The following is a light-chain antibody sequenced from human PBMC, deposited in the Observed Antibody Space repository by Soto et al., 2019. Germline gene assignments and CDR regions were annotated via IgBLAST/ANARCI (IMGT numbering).Light chain of an antibody. CDR2: EVT. CDR3: CSYAGSSTFLYV. J-gene: IGLJ1*01. CDR1: SSDVCGYNY. V-gene: IGLV2-23*02. Sequence: QSVLTQPPSASGSPGQSVTISCTGTSSDVCGYNYVSWYQQHPGKAPKLMIYEVTKRPSGVSNRFSGSKSGNTASLTISGLQAEDEADYYCCSYAGSSTFLYVFGTGTKVTVL.